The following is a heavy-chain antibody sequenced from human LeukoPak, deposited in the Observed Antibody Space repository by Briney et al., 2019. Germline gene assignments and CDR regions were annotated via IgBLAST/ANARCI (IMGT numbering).Heavy chain of an antibody. Sequence: GGSLRLSCAASGFTFSSYAMSWVRQAPGKGLEWVSGISGSGGSTYYADSVKGRFTISRDNSKNTLYLQMNSPRAEDTAVYYCGTRPGYSSGWYEVNYWGQGTMVTVSS. D-gene: IGHD6-13*01. CDR2: ISGSGGST. V-gene: IGHV3-23*01. CDR3: GTRPGYSSGWYEVNY. J-gene: IGHJ4*02. CDR1: GFTFSSYA.